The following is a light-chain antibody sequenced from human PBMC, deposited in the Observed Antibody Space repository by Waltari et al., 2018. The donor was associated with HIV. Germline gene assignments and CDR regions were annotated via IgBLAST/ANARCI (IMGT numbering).Light chain of an antibody. J-gene: IGLJ2*01. CDR1: SSHFGLYNF. Sequence: QSALTQPASVSGSPGHSVTISCTGTSSHFGLYNFVSWYQQYPGNVPKVIIYDVTSRPSGVPHRFSGSRSGNTASLTISGLQVDDEAVYYCSTHTTNDTLEFGGGTKLTVL. V-gene: IGLV2-14*03. CDR3: STHTTNDTLE. CDR2: DVT.